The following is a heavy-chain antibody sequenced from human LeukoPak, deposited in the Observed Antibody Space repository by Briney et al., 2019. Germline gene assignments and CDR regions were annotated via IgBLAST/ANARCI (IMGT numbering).Heavy chain of an antibody. CDR3: ARDNSVGDSAWWFDP. Sequence: ASVKVSCKASGYTFTNNFMHWVRQAPGQGLEWMGIINPSGDNTWYAQKFQGRVTMTRDMATSTDYMEVSSLRSEDTAVYYCARDNSVGDSAWWFDPWGQGNLVTVSS. D-gene: IGHD5-12*01. CDR2: INPSGDNT. CDR1: GYTFTNNF. V-gene: IGHV1-46*01. J-gene: IGHJ5*02.